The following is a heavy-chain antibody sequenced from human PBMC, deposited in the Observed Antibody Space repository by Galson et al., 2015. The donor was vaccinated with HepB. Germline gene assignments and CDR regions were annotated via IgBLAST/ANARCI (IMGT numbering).Heavy chain of an antibody. V-gene: IGHV3-66*01. CDR2: IYSGGST. D-gene: IGHD1-26*01. CDR1: GFTVSSNY. Sequence: SLRLSCAASGFTVSSNYMSWVRQAPGKGLEWVSVIYSGGSTYYADSVKGRFTISRDNSKNTLYLQMNSLRAEDTAVYYCARDLGGSYFGLYYWGQGTLVTVSS. CDR3: ARDLGGSYFGLYY. J-gene: IGHJ4*02.